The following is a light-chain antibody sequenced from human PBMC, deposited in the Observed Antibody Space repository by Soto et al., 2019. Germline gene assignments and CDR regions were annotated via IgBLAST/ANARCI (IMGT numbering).Light chain of an antibody. CDR2: AAS. J-gene: IGKJ2*01. CDR3: QQSFTSPHT. Sequence: DIQMTQSPSSLSASVGGRVTITCRASQTISTYLNLYQQTPGRAPALLISAASTLQSGVPSRFSGSGSGTEFTLTISSLQPQDFATYYCQQSFTSPHTFGQGTKLEIK. V-gene: IGKV1-39*01. CDR1: QTISTY.